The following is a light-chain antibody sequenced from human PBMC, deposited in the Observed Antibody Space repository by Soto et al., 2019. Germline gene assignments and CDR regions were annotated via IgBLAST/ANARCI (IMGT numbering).Light chain of an antibody. V-gene: IGKV3-20*01. CDR2: GAS. Sequence: ELVLTQSPATLSLSPGERVTLSCRASQSVNSSYLAWYQHKPGQAPRLLIYGASTRATGIPDRFSGSGSGTDFTLTIARLEPGDFAVYYCQQYGNSPQTFGQGTKVDIK. J-gene: IGKJ1*01. CDR1: QSVNSSY. CDR3: QQYGNSPQT.